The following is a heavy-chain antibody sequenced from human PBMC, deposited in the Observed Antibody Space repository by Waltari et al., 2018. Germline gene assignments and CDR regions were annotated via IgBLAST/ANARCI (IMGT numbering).Heavy chain of an antibody. J-gene: IGHJ5*02. Sequence: LVESGGGGVQPGRSLRLPCSASGFSLSGFSMPWVRQAPGKGLEWVAVKPYDGSTEYYADSVKGRFTISRDSSKNTVYLQMDNLRPEDTAVYFCARDPHDLWSGSNWFDPWGQGTLVTVSS. CDR1: GFSLSGFS. D-gene: IGHD3-3*01. CDR3: ARDPHDLWSGSNWFDP. CDR2: KPYDGSTE. V-gene: IGHV3-30*04.